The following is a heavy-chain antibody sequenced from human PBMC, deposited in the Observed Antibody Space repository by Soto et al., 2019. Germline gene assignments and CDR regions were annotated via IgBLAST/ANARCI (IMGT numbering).Heavy chain of an antibody. CDR1: GYTFTSYY. CDR2: INPSGGST. V-gene: IGHV1-46*01. Sequence: ASVKVSCKASGYTFTSYYMHWVRQAPGQGLEWMGIINPSGGSTSYAQKFQGRVTMTRDTSTSTVYMELSSLRSEDTAVYYCARXRRIAAAGHDYYYGMDVWGQGTTVTVSS. D-gene: IGHD6-13*01. CDR3: ARXRRIAAAGHDYYYGMDV. J-gene: IGHJ6*02.